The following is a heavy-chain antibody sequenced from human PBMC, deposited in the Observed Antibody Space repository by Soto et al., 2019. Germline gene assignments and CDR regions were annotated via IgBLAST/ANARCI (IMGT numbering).Heavy chain of an antibody. D-gene: IGHD3-22*01. J-gene: IGHJ4*02. CDR1: GGTFSSYA. V-gene: IGHV1-69*13. Sequence: ASVKVSCKASGGTFSSYAISWVRQAPGQGLEWMGGIIPIFGTANYAQKFQGRVTITADESTSTAYMELSSLRSEDTAVYYCARSYDSSGYYYIYFDYWGQGTLVTVSS. CDR2: IIPIFGTA. CDR3: ARSYDSSGYYYIYFDY.